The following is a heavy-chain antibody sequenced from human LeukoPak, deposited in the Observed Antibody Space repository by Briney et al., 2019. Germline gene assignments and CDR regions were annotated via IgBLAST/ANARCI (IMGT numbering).Heavy chain of an antibody. D-gene: IGHD6-25*01. CDR2: TTDSGSRT. Sequence: GGSLRLSCAASGFTFSSYAMSWVRQAPGKGLEWVSSTTDSGSRTYYADSVKGRFTISRDNSKNMLYLQMNSLRAEDTAVYYCAKGGATADKYYQEWGQGTLVTVSS. CDR1: GFTFSSYA. V-gene: IGHV3-23*01. CDR3: AKGGATADKYYQE. J-gene: IGHJ1*01.